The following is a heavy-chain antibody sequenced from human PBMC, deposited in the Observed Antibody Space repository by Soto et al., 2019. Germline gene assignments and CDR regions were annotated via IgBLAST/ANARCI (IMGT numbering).Heavy chain of an antibody. CDR3: ANCGIPIFGVVDSQFDY. D-gene: IGHD3-3*01. J-gene: IGHJ4*02. CDR2: ISGSGGST. Sequence: EVQLLESGGGLVQPGGSLRLSCAASGFTFSSYAMSWVRQAPGKGLEWVSAISGSGGSTYYADSVKGRFTISRDNSKNTLYLQMNSLRAEDTAVYYCANCGIPIFGVVDSQFDYWGQGTLVTVSS. CDR1: GFTFSSYA. V-gene: IGHV3-23*01.